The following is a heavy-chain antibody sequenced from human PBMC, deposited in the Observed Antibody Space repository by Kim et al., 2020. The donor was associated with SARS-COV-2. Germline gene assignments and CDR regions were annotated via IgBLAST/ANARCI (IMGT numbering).Heavy chain of an antibody. CDR3: AADPLHSGYVPYYYGMDV. J-gene: IGHJ6*02. Sequence: SVKVSCKASGFTFTSSAVQWVRQARGQRLEWIGWIVVGSGNTNYAQKFQEGVTITRDMSTSTAYMELSSLRSEDTAVYYCAADPLHSGYVPYYYGMDVWGQGTTVTVSS. CDR1: GFTFTSSA. V-gene: IGHV1-58*01. CDR2: IVVGSGNT. D-gene: IGHD5-12*01.